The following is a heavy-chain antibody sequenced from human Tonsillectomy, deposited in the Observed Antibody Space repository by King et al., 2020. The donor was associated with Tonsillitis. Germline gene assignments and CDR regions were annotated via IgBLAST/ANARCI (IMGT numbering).Heavy chain of an antibody. CDR3: AKGAGYQLVSMVDY. V-gene: IGHV3-9*03. CDR1: GFTFDDYA. Sequence: VQLVESGGGLVQPGRSLRLSCAASGFTFDDYAMHWVRQAPGKGLEWVSGISWNSGSIGYADSVKGRFTISRANAKNSLYLHMNRLRAEDMALYYCAKGAGYQLVSMVDYWGQGTLFTVSS. J-gene: IGHJ4*02. CDR2: ISWNSGSI. D-gene: IGHD2-2*01.